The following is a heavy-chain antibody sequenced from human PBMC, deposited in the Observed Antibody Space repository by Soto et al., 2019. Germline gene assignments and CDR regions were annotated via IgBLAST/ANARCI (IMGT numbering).Heavy chain of an antibody. Sequence: WLSXRLSWSSSVFTFMRSYLHLFRHAPGKGLEWVGRVRSKIHNYATSFADSVRVRFTISRNDSDNTVSLEMSGLKSEDTALYYRSRTEEGRRMVLYGMEVRGQGTTVTV. CDR1: VFTFMRSY. D-gene: IGHD2-8*01. CDR3: SRTEEGRRMVLYGMEV. CDR2: VRSKIHNYAT. J-gene: IGHJ6*01. V-gene: IGHV3-73*01.